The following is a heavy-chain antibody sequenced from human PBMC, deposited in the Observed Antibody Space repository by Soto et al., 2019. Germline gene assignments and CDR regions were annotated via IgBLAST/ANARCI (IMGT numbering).Heavy chain of an antibody. V-gene: IGHV3-23*01. CDR3: ARDQTTPTGYFDY. CDR1: EVTVSNYA. Sequence: GGSLGLSCAAPEVTVSNYAMTWVRQDPGKGLEWVSGISSGGSSAYYADSVRGRFTISRDNSKNTLYLQMNSLRAEDTAVYYCARDQTTPTGYFDYWGQGTLVTVSS. D-gene: IGHD2-15*01. J-gene: IGHJ4*02. CDR2: ISSGGSSA.